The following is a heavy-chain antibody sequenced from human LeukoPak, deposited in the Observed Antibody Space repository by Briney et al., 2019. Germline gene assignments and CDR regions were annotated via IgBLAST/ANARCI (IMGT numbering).Heavy chain of an antibody. CDR1: GFTFSSFA. CDR3: ARSRGPGNHWFDP. D-gene: IGHD3-10*01. J-gene: IGHJ5*02. V-gene: IGHV3-23*01. Sequence: GGSLGLSCAASGFTFSSFALNWVRQAPGKGLEWVSTISDTTYYADSARGRFTISRDDSKNTVYLQMDSLRAEDTAIYSCARSRGPGNHWFDPWGQGTLVTVSS. CDR2: ISDTT.